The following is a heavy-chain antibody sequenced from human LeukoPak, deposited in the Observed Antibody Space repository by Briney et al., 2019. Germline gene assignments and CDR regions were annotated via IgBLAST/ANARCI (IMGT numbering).Heavy chain of an antibody. CDR1: GFTVSSNY. J-gene: IGHJ4*02. V-gene: IGHV3-66*01. D-gene: IGHD3-22*01. Sequence: GGFLRLSCAASGFTVSSNYMSWVRQAPGKGLEWVSVIYSGGSTYYADSVKGRFTISRDNSKNTLYLQMNSLRAEDTAVYYCARMGPGYYDSSGYPFDYWGQGTLATVSS. CDR3: ARMGPGYYDSSGYPFDY. CDR2: IYSGGST.